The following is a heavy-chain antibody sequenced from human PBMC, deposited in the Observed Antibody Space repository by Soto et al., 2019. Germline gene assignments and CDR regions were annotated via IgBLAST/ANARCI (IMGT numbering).Heavy chain of an antibody. D-gene: IGHD6-19*01. CDR1: GGSISSYY. J-gene: IGHJ5*02. Sequence: SETLSLTCTVSGGSISSYYWSWIRQPPGKGLEWIGYIYYSGSTNYNPSLKSRVTISVDTSKNQFSLKLSSVTAADTAVYYCARQTAVAGFMRPFDPWGQGTLVTVSS. CDR3: ARQTAVAGFMRPFDP. V-gene: IGHV4-59*08. CDR2: IYYSGST.